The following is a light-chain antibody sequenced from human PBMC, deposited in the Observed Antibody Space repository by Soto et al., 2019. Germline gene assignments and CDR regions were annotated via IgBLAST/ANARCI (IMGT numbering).Light chain of an antibody. CDR1: QSLPSNF. J-gene: IGKJ3*01. V-gene: IGKV3-20*01. Sequence: EVVLTQSPATLSLSLGERATFSCRSSQSLPSNFLAWYQRKPGQDPRLLIYDAACSSTGIPDRFSGSGSGTDFSLSISRLEPEDFAVYYCQHYCDSPPFTFGPGTKVDI. CDR2: DAA. CDR3: QHYCDSPPFT.